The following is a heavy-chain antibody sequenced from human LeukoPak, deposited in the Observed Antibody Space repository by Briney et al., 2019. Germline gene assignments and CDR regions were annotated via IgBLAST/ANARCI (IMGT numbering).Heavy chain of an antibody. CDR2: INPNSGGT. V-gene: IGHV1-2*02. CDR1: GYTFTGYY. Sequence: ASVKVSCKASGYTFTGYYMHWVRQAPGQGLEWMGWINPNSGGTNYAQKFQGRVTMTRDTSISTAYMELSRLRSDDTAVYYCAREPTVTTGLIDYWGQGTLVTVSS. D-gene: IGHD4-11*01. J-gene: IGHJ4*02. CDR3: AREPTVTTGLIDY.